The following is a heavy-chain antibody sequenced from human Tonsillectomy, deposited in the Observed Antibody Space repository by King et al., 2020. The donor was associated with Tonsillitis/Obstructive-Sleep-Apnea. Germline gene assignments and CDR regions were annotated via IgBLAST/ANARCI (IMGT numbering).Heavy chain of an antibody. CDR1: GGSISSSSYY. J-gene: IGHJ5*02. Sequence: QLQESGPGLVKPSETLSLTCTVSGGSISSSSYYWGWIRQPPGKGLEWIGSIYYSGSTYYNPSLKSRVTISVDTSKNQFSLKLSSVTAADTAVYYGARHVSGDGYSSSPRSGGWFDPWGQGTLVTVSS. CDR3: ARHVSGDGYSSSPRSGGWFDP. D-gene: IGHD6-13*01. CDR2: IYYSGST. V-gene: IGHV4-39*01.